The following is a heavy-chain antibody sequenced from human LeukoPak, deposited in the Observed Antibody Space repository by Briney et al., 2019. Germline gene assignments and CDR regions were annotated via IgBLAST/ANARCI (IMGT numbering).Heavy chain of an antibody. CDR1: GIPFSTSG. CDR3: AKDVVGQQWLENY. V-gene: IGHV3-30*02. Sequence: GGSLRLSCAASGIPFSTSGMHWVRQAPGKGLEWVAFIRNDGGNKYYADSVKGRFTISRDNSKNTVYLQMNSLRPDDTAVYYCAKDVVGQQWLENYWGQGTLVTVSS. J-gene: IGHJ4*02. CDR2: IRNDGGNK. D-gene: IGHD6-19*01.